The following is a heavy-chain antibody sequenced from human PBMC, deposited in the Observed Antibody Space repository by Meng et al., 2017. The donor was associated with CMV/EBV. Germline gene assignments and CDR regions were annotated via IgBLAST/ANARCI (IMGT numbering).Heavy chain of an antibody. D-gene: IGHD2-2*01. CDR2: ISSSSSYI. J-gene: IGHJ4*02. V-gene: IGHV3-21*01. CDR1: EFTFSSYS. Sequence: GESLKISCAASEFTFSSYSMNWVRQAPGKGLEWVSSISSSSSYIYYADSVKGRFTISRDNAKNSLYLQMNSLRAEDTAVYYCARDCSSTSCYSDNYWGQGTLVTVSS. CDR3: ARDCSSTSCYSDNY.